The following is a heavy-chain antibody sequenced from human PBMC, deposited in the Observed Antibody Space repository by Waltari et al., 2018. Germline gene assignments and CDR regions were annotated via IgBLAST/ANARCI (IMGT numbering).Heavy chain of an antibody. CDR2: ISSSCSPI. CDR3: AREVASAGTDYYFDY. D-gene: IGHD6-13*01. V-gene: IGHV3-48*03. Sequence: EVQLVESGGGLVQPGGSLRLSCAASGFTFSSYEMNWVRQAPGKGLEWVSYISSSCSPIYYADSVKGRFTISRDNAKSSLYLQMNSLRAEDTAVYYCAREVASAGTDYYFDYWGQGTLVTVSS. CDR1: GFTFSSYE. J-gene: IGHJ4*02.